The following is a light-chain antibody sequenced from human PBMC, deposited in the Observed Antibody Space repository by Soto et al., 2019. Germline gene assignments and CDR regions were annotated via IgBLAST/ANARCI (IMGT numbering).Light chain of an antibody. Sequence: QSVLTQPASVSGSPGQSITISCTGTSSDVGGYNFVSWYQQHPGKAPKLIIYDVNNQPSGVSDRFSGSKSGNTASLTISGLQAEDEADYFCSSYTISTTRVVFGGGTKLTVL. V-gene: IGLV2-14*01. CDR1: SSDVGGYNF. CDR2: DVN. J-gene: IGLJ2*01. CDR3: SSYTISTTRVV.